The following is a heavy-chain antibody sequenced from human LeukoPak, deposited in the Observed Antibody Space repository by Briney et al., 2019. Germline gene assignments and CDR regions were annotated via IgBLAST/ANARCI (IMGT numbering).Heavy chain of an antibody. D-gene: IGHD3-22*01. J-gene: IGHJ4*02. CDR1: GGSISSYY. CDR3: AKFPPDYYDSSGYHLTGY. CDR2: IYYSGST. Sequence: KPSETLSLTCTVSGGSISSYYWSWIRQPPGEGLEWIGYIYYSGSTNYNPSLKSRVTISVDTSKNQFSLKLSSVTAADTAVYYCAKFPPDYYDSSGYHLTGYWGQGTLVTVSS. V-gene: IGHV4-59*01.